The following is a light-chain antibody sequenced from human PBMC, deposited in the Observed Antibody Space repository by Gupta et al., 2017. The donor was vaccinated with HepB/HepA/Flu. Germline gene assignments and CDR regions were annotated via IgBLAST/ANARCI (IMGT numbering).Light chain of an antibody. J-gene: IGLJ2*01. Sequence: QSALTQPPSASGSSGQSVTISCTGTSSDVGGYNSVSWYQQHPGKAPRLMIYEVNKRPSGVPDRFSGSKSGNTASLTVSGLQAEDDAYYHCISYAGSNNFLFGGGTKLTVL. CDR3: ISYAGSNNFL. V-gene: IGLV2-8*01. CDR1: SSDVGGYNS. CDR2: EVN.